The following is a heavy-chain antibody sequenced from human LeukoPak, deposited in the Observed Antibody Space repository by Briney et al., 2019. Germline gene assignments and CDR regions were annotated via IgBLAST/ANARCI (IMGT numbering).Heavy chain of an antibody. CDR1: GFTFSSYA. V-gene: IGHV3-30-3*01. CDR3: ARAGAAHYDSSGYLFDY. CDR2: ISYDGSNK. Sequence: GGSLRLSCAASGFTFSSYAMHWVRQAPGEGLEWVAVISYDGSNKYYADSVKGRFTISRDNSKNTLYLQMNSLRAEDTAVYYCARAGAAHYDSSGYLFDYWGQGTLVTVSS. J-gene: IGHJ4*02. D-gene: IGHD3-22*01.